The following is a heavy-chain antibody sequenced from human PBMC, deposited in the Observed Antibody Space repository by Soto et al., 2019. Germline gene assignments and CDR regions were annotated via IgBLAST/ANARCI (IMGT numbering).Heavy chain of an antibody. D-gene: IGHD4-17*01. Sequence: QVQLVESGGGVVQPGRSLRLSCAASGFTFSTYGMHWVRQAPGKGLEWVAVIWYDGSNKYYAESVKGRFTISRDNSMNTLYLQMNSLRAEDTAVYYCARGVDYGDYAVDYWGQGTLVTVSS. J-gene: IGHJ4*02. V-gene: IGHV3-33*01. CDR1: GFTFSTYG. CDR2: IWYDGSNK. CDR3: ARGVDYGDYAVDY.